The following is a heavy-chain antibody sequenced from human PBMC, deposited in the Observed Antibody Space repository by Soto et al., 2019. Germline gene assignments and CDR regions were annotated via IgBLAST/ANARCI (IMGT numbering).Heavy chain of an antibody. CDR3: ARDKDRPQLGGNYYYILDV. Sequence: QVQLVQSGAEVKKPGSSVKVSCKASGDTFRTSAISWVRQAPGQGLEWVGGIMPVFRRPKYAQNFQGRVTITADESTSTAYMELSSLRSDDTAVYHCARDKDRPQLGGNYYYILDVWGQGTAVTVSS. CDR2: IMPVFRRP. J-gene: IGHJ6*02. D-gene: IGHD3-3*02. V-gene: IGHV1-69*12. CDR1: GDTFRTSA.